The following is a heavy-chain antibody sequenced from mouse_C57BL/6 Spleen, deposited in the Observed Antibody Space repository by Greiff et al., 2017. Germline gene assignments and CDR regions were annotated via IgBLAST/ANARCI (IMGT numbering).Heavy chain of an antibody. V-gene: IGHV6-3*01. CDR1: GFTFSNYW. CDR2: IRLKSDNYAT. CDR3: TGGAGTFAY. Sequence: EVQGVASGGGLVQPGGSMKLSCVASGFTFSNYWMNWVRQSPEKGLEWVAQIRLKSDNYATHYAESVKGRFTISRDDSKSSVYLQMNNLRAEDTGIYYCTGGAGTFAYWGQGTLVTVSA. J-gene: IGHJ3*01. D-gene: IGHD4-1*01.